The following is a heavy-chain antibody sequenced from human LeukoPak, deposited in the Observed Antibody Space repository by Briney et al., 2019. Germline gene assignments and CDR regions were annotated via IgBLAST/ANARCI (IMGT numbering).Heavy chain of an antibody. CDR3: ARVRGTRTIFGVVTNWFDP. D-gene: IGHD3-3*01. CDR2: IHPSGGST. J-gene: IGHJ5*02. V-gene: IGHV1-46*01. Sequence: ASVKVSCKASGYTFTSYYMHWVRQAPGQGLEWMGIIHPSGGSTSYAQKFQGRVTMTRDTSTSTVYMELSSLRSEDTAVYYCARVRGTRTIFGVVTNWFDPWGQGTLVTVSS. CDR1: GYTFTSYY.